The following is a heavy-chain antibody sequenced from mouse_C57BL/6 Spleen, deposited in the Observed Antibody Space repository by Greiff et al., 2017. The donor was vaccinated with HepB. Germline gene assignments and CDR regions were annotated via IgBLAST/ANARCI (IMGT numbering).Heavy chain of an antibody. CDR3: GRKEYFATDC. J-gene: IGHJ4*01. CDR1: GYSFTGYY. D-gene: IGHD2-10*02. CDR2: INPSTGGT. Sequence: EVQLQQSGPELVKPGASVKISCKASGYSFTGYYMNWVKQSPEKSLEWIGAINPSTGGTTYNQKFKAKATLTVDKSSSTTYMQIKSLTSSDSAVYYCGRKEYFATDCCGEGTSVTVSS. V-gene: IGHV1-42*01.